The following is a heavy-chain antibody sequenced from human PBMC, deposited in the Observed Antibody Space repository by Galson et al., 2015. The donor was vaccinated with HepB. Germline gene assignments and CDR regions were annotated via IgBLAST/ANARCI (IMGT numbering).Heavy chain of an antibody. CDR1: GGTFSSYA. CDR3: ARVQDCGGDCYHRTQYYFDY. D-gene: IGHD2-21*02. J-gene: IGHJ4*02. CDR2: IIPIFGIA. Sequence: SVKVSCKASGGTFSSYAISWVRQAPGQGLEWMGGIIPIFGIANYAQKFQGRVTITADESTSTAYMELSSLRSEDTAVYYCARVQDCGGDCYHRTQYYFDYWGQGNLVTVSS. V-gene: IGHV1-69*13.